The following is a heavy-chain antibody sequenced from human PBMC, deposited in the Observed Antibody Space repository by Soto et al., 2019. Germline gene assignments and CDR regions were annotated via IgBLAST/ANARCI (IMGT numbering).Heavy chain of an antibody. CDR2: INPSGGST. D-gene: IGHD3-9*01. CDR3: AGTEYFDWPVVDY. J-gene: IGHJ4*02. CDR1: GYTFTSYY. Sequence: ASVKVSCKASGYTFTSYYMHWVRQAPGQGLEWMGIINPSGGSTSYAQKFQGRVTMTRDTSTSTVYMELSSLRSEDTAVYYCAGTEYFDWPVVDYWGQGTLVTVS. V-gene: IGHV1-46*01.